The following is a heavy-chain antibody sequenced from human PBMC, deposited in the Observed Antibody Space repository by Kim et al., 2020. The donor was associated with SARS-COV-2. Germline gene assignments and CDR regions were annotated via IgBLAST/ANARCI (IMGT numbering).Heavy chain of an antibody. Sequence: SETLSLTCTVSGGSISSYYWSWIRQPPGKGLEWIGYIYYSGSTNYNPSLKSRVTISVDTSKNQFSLKLSSVTAADTAVYYCAALRGYYDSSGYYYYNYYDYWGQGTLVTVSS. CDR1: GGSISSYY. D-gene: IGHD3-22*01. J-gene: IGHJ4*02. V-gene: IGHV4-59*01. CDR3: AALRGYYDSSGYYYYNYYDY. CDR2: IYYSGST.